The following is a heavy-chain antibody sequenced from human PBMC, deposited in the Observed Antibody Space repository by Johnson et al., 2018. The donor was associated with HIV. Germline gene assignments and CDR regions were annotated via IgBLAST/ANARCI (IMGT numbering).Heavy chain of an antibody. J-gene: IGHJ3*01. CDR2: ISTSGSTI. Sequence: QVQLVESGGGLVKPGGSLRLSCAASGFTFSDYYMSWIRQAPGKGLEWVSYISTSGSTIYYADSVKGRFTISRDNSKNTLYLQMNSLRAEDTAFYYCARGSTYYDSSGYEVGNAFDFWGQGTRVTVSS. CDR1: GFTFSDYY. D-gene: IGHD3-22*01. V-gene: IGHV3-11*01. CDR3: ARGSTYYDSSGYEVGNAFDF.